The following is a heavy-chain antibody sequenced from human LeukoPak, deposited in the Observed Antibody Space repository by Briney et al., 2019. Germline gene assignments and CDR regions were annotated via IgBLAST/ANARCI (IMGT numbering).Heavy chain of an antibody. CDR1: GGTFSSYA. D-gene: IGHD2-2*02. CDR3: ARELIRVVPAAILDY. CDR2: IIPILGIA. Sequence: SVKVSCKASGGTFSSYAICWVRQAPGQGLEWMGRIIPILGIANYAQKFQGRVTITADKSTSTAYMELSSLRSEDTAVYYCARELIRVVPAAILDYWGQGTLVTVSS. J-gene: IGHJ4*02. V-gene: IGHV1-69*04.